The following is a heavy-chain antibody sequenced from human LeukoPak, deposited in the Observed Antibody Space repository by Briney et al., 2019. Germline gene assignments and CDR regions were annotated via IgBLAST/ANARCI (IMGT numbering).Heavy chain of an antibody. Sequence: PGGSLRLSCAASGFTFNSYAMNWVRQAPGKGLEWVSSISSSSSYIYYADSVKGRFTISRDNAKNSLYLQMNSLRAEDTAVYYCAREIDCSSFYCYYYYYYMDVWGKGTTVTVSS. CDR1: GFTFNSYA. V-gene: IGHV3-21*01. J-gene: IGHJ6*03. CDR3: AREIDCSSFYCYYYYYYMDV. CDR2: ISSSSSYI. D-gene: IGHD2-2*01.